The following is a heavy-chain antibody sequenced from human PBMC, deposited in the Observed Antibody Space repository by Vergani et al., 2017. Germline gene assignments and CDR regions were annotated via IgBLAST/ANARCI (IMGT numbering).Heavy chain of an antibody. J-gene: IGHJ5*02. CDR1: GFTSAGYA. Sequence: EVQLEESGGGLVPPGRSLRLSCVASGFTSAGYAMHWVRQAPGKGLEWGSGISWNSNSIGYADSVKGRFTISRDNAKNSLYLQMNSLRAEDTALYYCAKDLGTSSGGGWFDPWGQGTLVTVSS. CDR2: ISWNSNSI. CDR3: AKDLGTSSGGGWFDP. V-gene: IGHV3-9*02. D-gene: IGHD6-6*01.